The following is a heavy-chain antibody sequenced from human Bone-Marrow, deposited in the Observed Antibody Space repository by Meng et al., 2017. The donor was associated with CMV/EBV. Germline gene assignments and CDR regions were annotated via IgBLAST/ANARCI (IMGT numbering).Heavy chain of an antibody. Sequence: MSGSNWGSWVRQPRGKGLEWIGEIYHSGSTNYNPSLKSRVTISVDKSKNQFSLKLSSVTAADTAVYYCARGSLRYDSSGYYQNWFDPWGQGTLVTVSS. V-gene: IGHV4-4*02. J-gene: IGHJ5*02. CDR2: IYHSGST. CDR3: ARGSLRYDSSGYYQNWFDP. CDR1: MSGSNW. D-gene: IGHD3-22*01.